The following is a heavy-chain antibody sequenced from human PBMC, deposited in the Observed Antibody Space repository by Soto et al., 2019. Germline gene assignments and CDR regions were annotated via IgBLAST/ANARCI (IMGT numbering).Heavy chain of an antibody. D-gene: IGHD2-21*01. V-gene: IGHV3-48*03. J-gene: IGHJ4*02. CDR3: ARAERANCGYPLVY. Sequence: PGGSLRLSCTASGFTFSTFDMNWVRQAPGEGLEWVSYISSPGGTMYYADSLKGRFTISRDNAKTSLYLQMNSLRAEDTAVYYCARAERANCGYPLVYWGQGTLVTVSS. CDR2: ISSPGGTM. CDR1: GFTFSTFD.